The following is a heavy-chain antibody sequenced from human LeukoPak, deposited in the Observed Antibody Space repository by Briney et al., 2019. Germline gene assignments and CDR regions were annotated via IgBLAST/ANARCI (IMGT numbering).Heavy chain of an antibody. D-gene: IGHD3-9*01. V-gene: IGHV1-18*01. CDR2: ISAYNGNT. J-gene: IGHJ6*03. CDR3: ARALRYSDYYYYYMDV. Sequence: ASVKLSCKASGYTFTSYGISWVRQAPGQGLEWMGWISAYNGNTNYAQKLQGRVTMTTDTSTSTAYMELRSLRSDDTAVYYCARALRYSDYYYYYMDVWGKGTTVTVSS. CDR1: GYTFTSYG.